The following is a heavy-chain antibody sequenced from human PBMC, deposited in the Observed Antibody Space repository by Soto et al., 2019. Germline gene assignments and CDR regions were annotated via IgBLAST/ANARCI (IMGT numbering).Heavy chain of an antibody. V-gene: IGHV1-8*02. J-gene: IGHJ5*02. CDR2: MNPNSGGT. CDR3: ARVAVAARPRWYNWFDP. CDR1: GYTFSDYD. Sequence: ASVKVSCKTSGYTFSDYDINWVRQATGQGLEWIGWMNPNSGGTGYAQKFQGRVTMTRGVSLTTAYLELSSLRSEDTAVYYCARVAVAARPRWYNWFDPWGQGTLVTVSS. D-gene: IGHD2-15*01.